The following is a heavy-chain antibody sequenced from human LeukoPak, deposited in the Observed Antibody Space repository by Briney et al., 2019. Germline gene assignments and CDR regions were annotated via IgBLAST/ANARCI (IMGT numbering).Heavy chain of an antibody. CDR1: GGSFSGYY. J-gene: IGHJ4*02. CDR2: INHSGST. V-gene: IGHV4-34*01. D-gene: IGHD1-7*01. Sequence: SETLSLTCAVYGGSFSGYYWSWIRQPPGKGLEWIGEINHSGSTNYNPSLKSRVTISVDTSKNQFSLKLSSVTAANTAVCYCARKQNYYFDYWGQGTLVAVSS. CDR3: ARKQNYYFDY.